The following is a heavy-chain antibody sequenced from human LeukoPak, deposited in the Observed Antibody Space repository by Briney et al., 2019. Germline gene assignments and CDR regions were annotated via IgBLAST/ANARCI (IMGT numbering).Heavy chain of an antibody. CDR2: ISAYSGDT. D-gene: IGHD5-12*01. J-gene: IGHJ4*02. Sequence: VRQAPGXXLEWMGWISAYSGDTNYAQKLQGRVTMTTDTSTSTANMELRSLTSDDTAVYYCARDSQRYSGLPPDYWGQGTLVTVSS. CDR3: ARDSQRYSGLPPDY. V-gene: IGHV1-18*01.